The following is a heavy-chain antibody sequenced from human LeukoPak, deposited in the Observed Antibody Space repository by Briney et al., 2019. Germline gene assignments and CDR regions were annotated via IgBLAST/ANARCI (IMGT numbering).Heavy chain of an antibody. Sequence: SETLSLTCTVSGGSISSYYWSWIRQPAGKGLEWIGRIHTSGSTNYNPSLKSRVTMSVDTSKNQFSLKLSSVTAADTAVYYCAREITVTAGPHYYYYGMDVWGQGTTVTVSS. CDR3: AREITVTAGPHYYYYGMDV. D-gene: IGHD4-17*01. CDR1: GGSISSYY. V-gene: IGHV4-4*07. CDR2: IHTSGST. J-gene: IGHJ6*02.